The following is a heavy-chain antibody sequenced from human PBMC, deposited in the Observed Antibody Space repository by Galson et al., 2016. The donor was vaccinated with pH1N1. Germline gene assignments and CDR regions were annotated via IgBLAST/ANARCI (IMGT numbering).Heavy chain of an antibody. Sequence: SLRLSCAASGFRVSSYAFSWVRQAPGKGLEWISVVMNNIGTTFYSESVKGRFTISRDNSKNTLYLEMQSLRVEDTAIYYCAKNQGIRDALDVWGPGTMVIVSS. CDR3: AKNQGIRDALDV. CDR1: GFRVSSYA. V-gene: IGHV3-23*01. J-gene: IGHJ3*01. CDR2: VMNNIGTT. D-gene: IGHD2/OR15-2a*01.